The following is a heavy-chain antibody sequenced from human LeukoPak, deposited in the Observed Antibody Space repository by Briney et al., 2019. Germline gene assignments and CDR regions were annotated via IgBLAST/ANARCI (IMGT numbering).Heavy chain of an antibody. V-gene: IGHV3-74*01. Sequence: PGGSLRLSCAASGFTFSSYWMHWVRQAPGKGLVWVSRINSDGSSTNYADSVKGRFTISRGNAKNTLYLQMNSLRAEDTAVYYCASATYYDILTGYAPLDYWGQGTLVTVSS. J-gene: IGHJ4*02. CDR1: GFTFSSYW. CDR2: INSDGSST. D-gene: IGHD3-9*01. CDR3: ASATYYDILTGYAPLDY.